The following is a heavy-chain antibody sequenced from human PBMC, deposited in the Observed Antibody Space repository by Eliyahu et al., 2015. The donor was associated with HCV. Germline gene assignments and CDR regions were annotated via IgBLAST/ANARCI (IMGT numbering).Heavy chain of an antibody. CDR1: XFTFSDXD. CDR2: IGTAGHT. J-gene: IGHJ6*02. CDR3: ARGAPWFYGMDV. Sequence: EVQLVESGGGLVQPGGSVKLSXAASXFTFSDXDIHWVRQTTGKGLEWVSAIGTAGHTYYPGSVRGRFTISRENAKNSVYLQMNSLGAGDTGVYYCARGAPWFYGMDVWGQGTTVTVSS. D-gene: IGHD3-10*01. V-gene: IGHV3-13*01.